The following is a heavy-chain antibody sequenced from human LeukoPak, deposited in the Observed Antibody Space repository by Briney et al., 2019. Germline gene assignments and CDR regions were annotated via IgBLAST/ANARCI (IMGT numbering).Heavy chain of an antibody. Sequence: AASVKVSCKASGGTFSSYAISWVRQAPGQGLEWMGGIIPIFGTANYAQKFQGRVTITADKSTSTAYMELSSLRSEDTAVYYCARGGSSDWRYYFDYWGQGTLVTVSS. CDR3: ARGGSSDWRYYFDY. CDR2: IIPIFGTA. D-gene: IGHD6-19*01. V-gene: IGHV1-69*06. CDR1: GGTFSSYA. J-gene: IGHJ4*02.